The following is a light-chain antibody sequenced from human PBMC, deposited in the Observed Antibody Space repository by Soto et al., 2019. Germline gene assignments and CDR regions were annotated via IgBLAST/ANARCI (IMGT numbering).Light chain of an antibody. CDR3: LQRSIGFT. CDR2: GAS. J-gene: IGKJ3*01. CDR1: QSVGSY. V-gene: IGKV3-11*01. Sequence: EIVLSQSPATLSLSPGARATLSCRASQSVGSYLAWYQQKPGQAPRPLIYGASKRAPGVSARFSGSGSGTDFTLTISSLEPEDFAVYHCLQRSIGFTFGPGTKVDI.